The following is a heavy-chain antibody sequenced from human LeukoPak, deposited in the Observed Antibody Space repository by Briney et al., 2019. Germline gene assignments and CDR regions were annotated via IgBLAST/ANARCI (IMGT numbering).Heavy chain of an antibody. CDR3: ARVPTSGWPSPDY. CDR2: INDSGNV. V-gene: IGHV4-34*01. CDR1: VGPFSGHY. Sequence: SETLSLTCAVYVGPFSGHYWSWVRQSPGKGLEWIGEINDSGNVNYNPSLTSRVTISVDTLKNQFSLKLSSVTVADTAAYHCARVPTSGWPSPDYWGQGTLVTVSS. D-gene: IGHD6-25*01. J-gene: IGHJ4*02.